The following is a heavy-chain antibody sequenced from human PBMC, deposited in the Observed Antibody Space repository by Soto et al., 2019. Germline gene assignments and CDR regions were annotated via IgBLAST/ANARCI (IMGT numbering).Heavy chain of an antibody. CDR3: ARGGRVFVFLDYYMDV. CDR1: GYTFSNFG. Sequence: QVQLVQSGAEVKKPGASLKVSCKASGYTFSNFGVSWVRQAPGQGLEWIGWINPDNGDTNHGQKFQGRATMTTDTYTNTAYVEVRGLRSDDTAVFYCARGGRVFVFLDYYMDVWGEGTAVTVS. V-gene: IGHV1-18*01. CDR2: INPDNGDT. J-gene: IGHJ6*03. D-gene: IGHD1-26*01.